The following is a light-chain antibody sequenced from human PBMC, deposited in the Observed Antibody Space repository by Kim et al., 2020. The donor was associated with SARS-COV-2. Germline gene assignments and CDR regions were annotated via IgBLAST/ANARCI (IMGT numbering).Light chain of an antibody. V-gene: IGKV3-15*01. CDR3: QQYSNWPRDT. CDR2: GAS. Sequence: GSPGERATLSCRASQSVSSNLAWYQQRPGQAPRLLIYGASTRATGVPARFSGSGSGTEFTLTISSLQSEDFAVYYCQQYSNWPRDTFGQGTKLEI. J-gene: IGKJ2*01. CDR1: QSVSSN.